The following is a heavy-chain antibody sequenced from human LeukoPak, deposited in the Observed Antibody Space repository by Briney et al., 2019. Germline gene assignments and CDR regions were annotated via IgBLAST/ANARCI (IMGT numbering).Heavy chain of an antibody. J-gene: IGHJ4*02. CDR2: INPNSGGT. Sequence: ASVTVSCKASGYTFTGYYMHWVRQAPGQGLEWMGWINPNSGGTNYAQKFQGRVTMTRDTSISTAYMELSRLRSDDTAVYYCARDVERNYDILTGYSGLDYWGQGTLVTVSS. CDR3: ARDVERNYDILTGYSGLDY. V-gene: IGHV1-2*02. CDR1: GYTFTGYY. D-gene: IGHD3-9*01.